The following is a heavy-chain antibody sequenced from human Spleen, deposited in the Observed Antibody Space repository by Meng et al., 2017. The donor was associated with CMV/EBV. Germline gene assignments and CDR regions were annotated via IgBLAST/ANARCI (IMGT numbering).Heavy chain of an antibody. CDR3: ARSEGGYCSSTSCSNWFDP. V-gene: IGHV4-30-4*01. Sequence: SGDYHWRWIRQPPGKGLEWIGSIYYSGSTYYNPSLQSLVTISEDTSKNQFSLKLSSVTAADTAVYYCARSEGGYCSSTSCSNWFDPWGQGTLVTVSS. CDR1: SGDYH. D-gene: IGHD2-2*01. CDR2: IYYSGST. J-gene: IGHJ5*02.